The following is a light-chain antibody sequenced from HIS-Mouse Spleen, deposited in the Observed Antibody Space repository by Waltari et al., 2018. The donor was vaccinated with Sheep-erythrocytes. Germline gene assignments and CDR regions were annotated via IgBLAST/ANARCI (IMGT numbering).Light chain of an antibody. V-gene: IGLV1-44*01. CDR1: SSNIGSNT. CDR2: SNN. J-gene: IGLJ1*01. CDR3: CSYAGSSYV. Sequence: QSVLTQPPSASGTPGQRVTISCSGSSSNIGSNTVNWYQQLPGTAPKLLIYSNNQRPSGVPGRFSGSKSGTSASLAISGLQAEDEADYYCCSYAGSSYVFGTGTKVTVL.